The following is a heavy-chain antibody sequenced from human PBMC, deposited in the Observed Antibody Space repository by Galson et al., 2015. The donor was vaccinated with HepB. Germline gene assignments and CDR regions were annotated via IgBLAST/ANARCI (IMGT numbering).Heavy chain of an antibody. D-gene: IGHD2-2*02. Sequence: SVKVSCKASGGTFSSYAISWVRQAPGQGLEWMGRIIPILGIANYAQKFQGRVTITADKSTSTAYMELSSLRSEDTAVYYCARFYSVDCSSTSCYTPWSWFDPWGQGTLVTVSS. CDR2: IIPILGIA. CDR3: ARFYSVDCSSTSCYTPWSWFDP. CDR1: GGTFSSYA. V-gene: IGHV1-69*04. J-gene: IGHJ5*02.